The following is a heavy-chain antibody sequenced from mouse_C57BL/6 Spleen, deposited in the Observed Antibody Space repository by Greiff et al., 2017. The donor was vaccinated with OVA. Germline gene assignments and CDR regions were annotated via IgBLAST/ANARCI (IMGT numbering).Heavy chain of an antibody. V-gene: IGHV2-2*01. CDR3: ARGDYYGSSYDYAMDY. CDR1: GFSLTSYG. D-gene: IGHD1-1*01. J-gene: IGHJ4*01. Sequence: VKLQESGPGLVQPSQSLSITCTVSGFSLTSYGVHWVRQSPGKGLEWLGVIWSGGSTDYNAAFISRLSISKDNSKSQVFFKMNSLQADDTAIYYCARGDYYGSSYDYAMDYWGQGTSVTVSS. CDR2: IWSGGST.